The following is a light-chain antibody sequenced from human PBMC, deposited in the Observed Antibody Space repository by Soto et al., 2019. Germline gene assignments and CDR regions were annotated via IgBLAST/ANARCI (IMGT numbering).Light chain of an antibody. J-gene: IGLJ2*01. V-gene: IGLV1-40*01. CDR2: GNS. CDR1: SSNIGAGYD. Sequence: QSVLTQPPSVSGAPGQRVTISCTGSSSNIGAGYDVHWYQHLPGTAPKLIIYGNSNRPSGVPDRFSGSKSGTSASLAITVIQAEDEAEDDCQSYASSESAGDVVFGGGTKLTVL. CDR3: QSYASSESAGDVV.